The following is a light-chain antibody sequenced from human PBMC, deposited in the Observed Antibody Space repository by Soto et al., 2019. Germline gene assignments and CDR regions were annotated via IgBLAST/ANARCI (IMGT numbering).Light chain of an antibody. V-gene: IGKV3-15*01. J-gene: IGKJ4*01. CDR3: QQYNKWPLT. CDR1: QSVYST. Sequence: EIVMTQSPATLSVSPGERATLSCRASQSVYSTLAWYQQKPGQAPRLLIYGASTRATGIPARFSGTGSATDFTLTISSLQSEDSAVYYCQQYNKWPLTFGRGTKVEIK. CDR2: GAS.